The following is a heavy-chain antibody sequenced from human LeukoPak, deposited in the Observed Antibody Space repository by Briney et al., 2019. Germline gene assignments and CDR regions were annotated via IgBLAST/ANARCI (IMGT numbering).Heavy chain of an antibody. Sequence: SETLSLTCTVSGGSISSYYWSWIRQPPGKGLEWIGYIYYSGSTNYNPSLKSRVTISVDKSKNQFSLKLSSVTAADTAVYYCARVGATYYYYYYMDVWGKGTTVTVSS. J-gene: IGHJ6*03. CDR2: IYYSGST. CDR3: ARVGATYYYYYYMDV. CDR1: GGSISSYY. V-gene: IGHV4-59*01. D-gene: IGHD1-26*01.